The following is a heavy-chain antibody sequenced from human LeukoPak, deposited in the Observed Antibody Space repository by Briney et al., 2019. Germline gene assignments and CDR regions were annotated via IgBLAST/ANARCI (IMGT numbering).Heavy chain of an antibody. V-gene: IGHV4-4*02. Sequence: IYHSGSTNYNPSLKSRVTISVDKSKNQFSLKLSSVTAADTAVYYCARSHYYGWLRNFDYWGQGTLVTVSS. CDR2: IYHSGST. J-gene: IGHJ4*02. D-gene: IGHD3-10*01. CDR3: ARSHYYGWLRNFDY.